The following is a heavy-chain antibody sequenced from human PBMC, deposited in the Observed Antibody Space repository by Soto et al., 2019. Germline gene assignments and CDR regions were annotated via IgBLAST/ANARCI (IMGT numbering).Heavy chain of an antibody. Sequence: EVQLVESGGGLVQPGRSLRLSCAASGFTFDDYAMHWVRQAPGKGLEWVSGISWNSGSIGYADSVKGRFTISRDNAKNSLYLQMNSLRAEDTALYYCAKDLSYGDYVFDPWGQGTLVTVSS. V-gene: IGHV3-9*01. J-gene: IGHJ5*02. CDR2: ISWNSGSI. CDR3: AKDLSYGDYVFDP. CDR1: GFTFDDYA. D-gene: IGHD4-17*01.